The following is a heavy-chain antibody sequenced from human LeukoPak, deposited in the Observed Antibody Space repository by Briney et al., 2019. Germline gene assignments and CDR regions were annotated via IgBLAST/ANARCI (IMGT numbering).Heavy chain of an antibody. V-gene: IGHV5-51*01. Sequence: GESLKISCKGSGYSFTSYWIGWVRQLPGKGLEWMGIIYPGDSDTRYSPSFQGQVTISADKSISTAYLQWSSLKASDTAMYYCARRSEFYDSSGYYIDYWGQGTLVSVSS. D-gene: IGHD3-22*01. CDR1: GYSFTSYW. CDR3: ARRSEFYDSSGYYIDY. CDR2: IYPGDSDT. J-gene: IGHJ4*02.